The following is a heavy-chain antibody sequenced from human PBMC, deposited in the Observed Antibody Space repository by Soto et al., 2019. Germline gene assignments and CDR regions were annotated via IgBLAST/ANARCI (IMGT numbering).Heavy chain of an antibody. CDR1: GGTFSSYA. V-gene: IGHV1-69*13. CDR2: IIPIFGTA. D-gene: IGHD3-16*01. Sequence: ASVKVSCKASGGTFSSYAISWVRQAPGQGLEWMGGIIPIFGTANYAQKFQGRVTITADESTSTAYMELSSLRSEDTAVYYCARGCLKRTPGGGWFDPWGQGTLVTVSS. J-gene: IGHJ5*02. CDR3: ARGCLKRTPGGGWFDP.